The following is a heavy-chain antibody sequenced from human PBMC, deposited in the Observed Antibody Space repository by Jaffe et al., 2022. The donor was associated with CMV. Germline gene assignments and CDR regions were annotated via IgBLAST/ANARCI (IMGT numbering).Heavy chain of an antibody. D-gene: IGHD5-12*01. V-gene: IGHV1-69*01. CDR1: GGTFSSYA. CDR3: ASYAPRDGYKSTPPLFDY. J-gene: IGHJ4*02. CDR2: IIPIFGTA. Sequence: QVQLVQSGAEVKKPGSSVKVSCKASGGTFSSYAISWVRQAPGQGLEWMGGIIPIFGTANYAQKFQGRVTITADESTSTAYMELSSLRSEDTAVYYCASYAPRDGYKSTPPLFDYWGQGTLVTVSS.